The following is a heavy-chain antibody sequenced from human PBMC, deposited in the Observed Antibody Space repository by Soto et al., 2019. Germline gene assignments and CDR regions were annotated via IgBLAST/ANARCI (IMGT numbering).Heavy chain of an antibody. CDR3: AFTQFYDSGSRFDY. J-gene: IGHJ4*02. Sequence: GASVKVSCKASGGTFSRYSISWVRQAPGQGLEYMGGIIPIFGTANYAQRFQGRVTITADKSTSTAYMELTSLSSEDTAVFYCAFTQFYDSGSRFDYWGQGTLVTVSS. CDR1: GGTFSRYS. CDR2: IIPIFGTA. D-gene: IGHD3-10*01. V-gene: IGHV1-69*06.